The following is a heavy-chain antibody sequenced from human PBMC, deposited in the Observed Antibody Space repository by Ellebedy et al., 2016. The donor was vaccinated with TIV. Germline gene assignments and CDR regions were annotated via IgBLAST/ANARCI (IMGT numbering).Heavy chain of an antibody. CDR2: INHSGST. CDR1: GGSFSGYY. J-gene: IGHJ4*02. V-gene: IGHV4-34*01. D-gene: IGHD3-22*01. CDR3: ARDYYYDSYGYYLPVFDY. Sequence: SETLSLTCAVYGGSFSGYYWSWIRQPPGKGLEWIGEINHSGSTNYNPSLKSRVTISVETSKNQFSLKLTSVTAADTAVYYCARDYYYDSYGYYLPVFDYWGQGALVTVSS.